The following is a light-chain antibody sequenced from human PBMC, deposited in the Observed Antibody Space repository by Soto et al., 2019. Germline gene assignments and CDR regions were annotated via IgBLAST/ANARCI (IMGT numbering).Light chain of an antibody. J-gene: IGLJ2*01. V-gene: IGLV2-23*03. CDR1: SSDVGSYNL. CDR2: EGS. Sequence: QSALTQPASVSGSPGQSITISCTGTSSDVGSYNLVSWYQQHPGKAPKLMIYEGSKRTSGVSNRFSGSKSGNTASLTISGRQDEDEADYYCCSYAGSSTFPIFGGGTQLTVL. CDR3: CSYAGSSTFPI.